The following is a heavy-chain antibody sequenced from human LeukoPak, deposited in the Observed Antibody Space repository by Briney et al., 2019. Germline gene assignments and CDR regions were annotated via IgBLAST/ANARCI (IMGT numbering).Heavy chain of an antibody. CDR3: ARIEAPFVVVPAAPFDY. D-gene: IGHD2-2*01. V-gene: IGHV3-30*04. J-gene: IGHJ4*02. Sequence: GGSLRLSCAASGFTFSSYAMHWVRQAPGKGLEWVAVISYDGCNKYYADSVKGRFTISRDNSKNTLYLQMNSLRAEDTAVYYCARIEAPFVVVPAAPFDYWGQGTLVTVSS. CDR2: ISYDGCNK. CDR1: GFTFSSYA.